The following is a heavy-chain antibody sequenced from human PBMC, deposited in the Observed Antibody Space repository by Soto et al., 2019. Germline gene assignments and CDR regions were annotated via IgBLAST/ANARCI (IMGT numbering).Heavy chain of an antibody. V-gene: IGHV4-30-2*01. J-gene: IGHJ4*02. Sequence: TLSVTCAVLCSSISSVGHSWSSVRQPPGNGLEWVGYIYHSGRTYYNPSLRSRVIISVDRSKNQFSLKLSSVTAADTAVYYCARAPRGNYGYPSYFDYWGQETLVTVS. D-gene: IGHD3-10*01. CDR3: ARAPRGNYGYPSYFDY. CDR1: CSSISSVGHS. CDR2: IYHSGRT.